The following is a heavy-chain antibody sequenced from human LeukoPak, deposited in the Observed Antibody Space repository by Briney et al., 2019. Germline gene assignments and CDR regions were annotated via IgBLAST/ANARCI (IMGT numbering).Heavy chain of an antibody. V-gene: IGHV3-30*02. CDR3: AKSNSILESTFDP. J-gene: IGHJ5*02. CDR2: IRYDGSNK. D-gene: IGHD4-23*01. Sequence: GGSLRLSCAASGFTFSSYGMHWVRQAPGKGLEWVAFIRYDGSNKYYADSVKGRFTISRDNSKNTLYLQMNSLRAEDTAVYYCAKSNSILESTFDPWGQGTLVTVSS. CDR1: GFTFSSYG.